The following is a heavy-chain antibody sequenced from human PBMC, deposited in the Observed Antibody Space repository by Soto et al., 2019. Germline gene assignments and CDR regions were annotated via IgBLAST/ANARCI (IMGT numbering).Heavy chain of an antibody. V-gene: IGHV1-69*06. Sequence: QVQLVQSGAEVKKPGSSVKVSCKASGGTFSSYAISWVRQAPGQGLEWMGGVIPILGTANYAQQFQGRVPITADKSKSTAYMELSSLRSEAAVVYYCARDCREGQRFENIWFDPWGHGTLVIVSS. D-gene: IGHD5-12*01. CDR1: GGTFSSYA. CDR3: ARDCREGQRFENIWFDP. CDR2: VIPILGTA. J-gene: IGHJ5*02.